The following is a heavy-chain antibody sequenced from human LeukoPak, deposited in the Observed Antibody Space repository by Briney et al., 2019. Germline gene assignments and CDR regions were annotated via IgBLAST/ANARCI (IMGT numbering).Heavy chain of an antibody. CDR2: IYTSGST. CDR1: GGSISSGSYY. CDR3: ARSLDDPRRYYNWFDP. D-gene: IGHD1-26*01. Sequence: PSQTLSLTCTVSGGSISSGSYYWSWIRQPAGKGLEWIGRIYTSGSTNYNPSLKSRVTISVDTSKNQFSLKLSSVTAADTAVYYCARSLDDPRRYYNWFDPWGQGTLVTVSS. V-gene: IGHV4-61*02. J-gene: IGHJ5*02.